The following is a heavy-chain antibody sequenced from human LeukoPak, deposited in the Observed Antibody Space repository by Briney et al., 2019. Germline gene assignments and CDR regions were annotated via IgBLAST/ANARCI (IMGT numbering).Heavy chain of an antibody. CDR1: GGSISNYC. Sequence: SETLSLTCTVSGGSISNYCWSWIRQPPGKGLEWIGYIYYSGSTNYNPSLKSRVTISVDTSKNQFSLKLSSVTAADTAVYYCARVVAGTDYFDYWGQGTLVTVSS. CDR2: IYYSGST. CDR3: ARVVAGTDYFDY. J-gene: IGHJ4*02. V-gene: IGHV4-59*01. D-gene: IGHD6-19*01.